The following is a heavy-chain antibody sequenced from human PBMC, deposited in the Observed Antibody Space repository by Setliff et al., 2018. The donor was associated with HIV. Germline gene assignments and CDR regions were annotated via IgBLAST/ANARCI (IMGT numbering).Heavy chain of an antibody. D-gene: IGHD6-19*01. CDR3: TREAVAGDYYYYMDV. V-gene: IGHV3-73*01. J-gene: IGHJ6*03. CDR1: GFTFSGSA. Sequence: GGSLRLSCAGSGFTFSGSALNWVRQASGKGLEWVGRIRSKANSYATEYAAAVKGRFTVSRDDSKNTAHLQMDSLKSEDTAVYYCTREAVAGDYYYYMDVWGKGTTVTVSS. CDR2: IRSKANSYAT.